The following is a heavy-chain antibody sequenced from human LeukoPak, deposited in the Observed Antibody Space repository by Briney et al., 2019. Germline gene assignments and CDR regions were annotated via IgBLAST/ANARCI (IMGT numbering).Heavy chain of an antibody. CDR2: IKEDGSEK. CDR1: RFAFSNYW. D-gene: IGHD3-9*01. J-gene: IGHJ4*02. V-gene: IGHV3-7*04. CDR3: ARGLLYFDRENY. Sequence: GGSLRLSCAASRFAFSNYWMSWVRQAPGKGLEWVANIKEDGSEKYYVDSVKGRFTISRDNAKYSLYLQMNSLRAEDTAVYYCARGLLYFDRENYWGPGTLVTVSS.